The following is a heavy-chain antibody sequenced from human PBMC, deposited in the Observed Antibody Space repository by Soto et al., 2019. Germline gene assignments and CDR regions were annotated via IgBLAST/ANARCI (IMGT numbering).Heavy chain of an antibody. CDR1: GFTFSSYA. D-gene: IGHD5-12*01. Sequence: QVQLVESGGGVVQPGRSLRLSCAASGFTFSSYAMHWVRQAPGKGLEWVAVISYDGSNKYYADSVKGRFTISRDNSKNTQYLQMNILRAEYTAVYYWARDLNNGYNYYVDYGMDVWGQGTTVTVSS. J-gene: IGHJ6*02. CDR3: ARDLNNGYNYYVDYGMDV. CDR2: ISYDGSNK. V-gene: IGHV3-30-3*01.